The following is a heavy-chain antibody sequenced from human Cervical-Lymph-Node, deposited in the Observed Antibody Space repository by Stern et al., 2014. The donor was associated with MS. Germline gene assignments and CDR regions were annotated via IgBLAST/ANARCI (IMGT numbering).Heavy chain of an antibody. CDR1: GYTFTSYY. CDR2: INPSGGST. CDR3: AREVAGHRLGMMDV. Sequence: VQLVESGAEVKKPGASVKVSCKASGYTFTSYYMHWVRQAPGQGLEWMGGINPSGGSTSYAQTFQGRVTITRDTSTSTVYMELSSLRSEDTAVYYCAREVAGHRLGMMDVWGQGTTVTVSS. J-gene: IGHJ6*02. V-gene: IGHV1-46*01. D-gene: IGHD6-19*01.